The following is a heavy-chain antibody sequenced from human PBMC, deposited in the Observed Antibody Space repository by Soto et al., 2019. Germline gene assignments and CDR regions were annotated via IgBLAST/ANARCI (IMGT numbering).Heavy chain of an antibody. CDR3: ARNILGGTTDY. CDR2: INSVNDHT. CDR1: GYSFSTHA. Sequence: GASVKVSCKASGYSFSTHAMHWVCQAPGQGLEWVGWINSVNDHTIYSEKFQGRVTITSDTSATTAYMELSSLTSEDTAIYYCARNILGGTTDYWGQGTLVTVSS. V-gene: IGHV1-3*01. D-gene: IGHD1-7*01. J-gene: IGHJ4*02.